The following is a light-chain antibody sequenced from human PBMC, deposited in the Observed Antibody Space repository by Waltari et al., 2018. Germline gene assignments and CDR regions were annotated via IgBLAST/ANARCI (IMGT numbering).Light chain of an antibody. CDR3: QQYYSPFT. J-gene: IGKJ3*01. Sequence: DIVMTQSPDSLAVSLGERAIINCKSSQSVLYSANNRIYLAWYQQKPGQPPKLLIFWASTRESGVPDRFSGSGSGTDFTLTISSLQAEDVAVYYCQQYYSPFTFGPGTKVDIK. CDR2: WAS. V-gene: IGKV4-1*01. CDR1: QSVLYSANNRIY.